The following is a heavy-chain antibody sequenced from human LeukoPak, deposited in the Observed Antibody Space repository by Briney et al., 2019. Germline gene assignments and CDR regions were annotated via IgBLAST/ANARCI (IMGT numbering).Heavy chain of an antibody. J-gene: IGHJ5*02. CDR3: ARDRSVVVAANPYNWFDP. D-gene: IGHD2-15*01. CDR1: GFTFSSYE. Sequence: PGGSLRLSCAASGFTFSSYEMNWVRQAPGKGLEWVSYISGSGGTIYYADSVKGRFTISRDNSKNSLYLQMNSLRAEDTAVYYCARDRSVVVAANPYNWFDPWGQGTLVTVSS. CDR2: ISGSGGTI. V-gene: IGHV3-48*03.